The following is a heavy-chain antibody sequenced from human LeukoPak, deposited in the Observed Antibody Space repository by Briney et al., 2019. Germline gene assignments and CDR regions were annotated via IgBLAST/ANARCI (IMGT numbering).Heavy chain of an antibody. Sequence: GVSLRLSCAASGFTFSDYYINWIRRPPGRGLEWIAYITGRGTSVYYADAVKGRFSVSRDNSKNTLYLQMNSLRAEDTAVYYCAKAPLRLRFLSGYYYYMDVWGKGTTVTVSS. J-gene: IGHJ6*03. V-gene: IGHV3-11*01. D-gene: IGHD3-3*01. CDR1: GFTFSDYY. CDR2: ITGRGTSV. CDR3: AKAPLRLRFLSGYYYYMDV.